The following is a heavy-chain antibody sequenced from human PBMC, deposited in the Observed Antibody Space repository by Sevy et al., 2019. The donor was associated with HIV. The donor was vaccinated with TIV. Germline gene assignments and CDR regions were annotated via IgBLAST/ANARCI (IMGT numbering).Heavy chain of an antibody. Sequence: GGSLRLSCAASGFIFSNSWMGWVRQAPGKGLEWVATTKQDGSDRYYVDSVKGRFIVSRDNAKNSVFLQMNSLTDEDTAVYYCVTGGGDYWGQGALVTVSS. V-gene: IGHV3-7*01. CDR2: TKQDGSDR. D-gene: IGHD3-16*01. CDR3: VTGGGDY. J-gene: IGHJ4*02. CDR1: GFIFSNSW.